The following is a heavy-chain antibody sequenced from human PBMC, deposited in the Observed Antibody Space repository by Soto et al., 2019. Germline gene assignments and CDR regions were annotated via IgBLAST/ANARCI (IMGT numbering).Heavy chain of an antibody. Sequence: ASVKVSCKAFGYIFTSHDIDWVRQASGQGLEWMGWMNQNGDSGYAQDFQGRISMTRDTATDTAYMELSSLRSDDTAVYYCARGGPAAGFDLWGQGTLVTVSS. CDR3: ARGGPAAGFDL. CDR1: GYIFTSHD. CDR2: MNQNGDS. V-gene: IGHV1-8*01. D-gene: IGHD6-13*01. J-gene: IGHJ4*02.